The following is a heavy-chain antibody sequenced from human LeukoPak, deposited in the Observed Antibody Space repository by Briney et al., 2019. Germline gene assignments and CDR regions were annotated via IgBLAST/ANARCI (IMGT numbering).Heavy chain of an antibody. CDR3: ARDLSPAGYGMDV. CDR2: IYYSGST. Sequence: SETPSLTCTVSGGSISSGDYYWSWIRQPPGKGLEWIGYIYYSGSTYYNPSLKSRVTISVDTSKNQFSLKLSSVTAADTAVYYCARDLSPAGYGMDVWGQGTTVTVSS. D-gene: IGHD2-15*01. V-gene: IGHV4-30-4*01. CDR1: GGSISSGDYY. J-gene: IGHJ6*02.